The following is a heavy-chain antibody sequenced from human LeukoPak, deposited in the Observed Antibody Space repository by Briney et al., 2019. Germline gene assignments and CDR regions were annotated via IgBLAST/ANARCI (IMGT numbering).Heavy chain of an antibody. CDR1: GYTLAELS. V-gene: IGHV1-24*01. Sequence: ASVKVSCKVSGYTLAELSMHCVRQAPGKGLEWMGGFDPEDGETIYAQKFQGRVIMTEDTSTDTVSMELSSLRSEGTAVYYCATDQTNNNSGDPASDYYYGMDVWGQGTTVTVSS. J-gene: IGHJ6*02. CDR2: FDPEDGET. D-gene: IGHD4-17*01. CDR3: ATDQTNNNSGDPASDYYYGMDV.